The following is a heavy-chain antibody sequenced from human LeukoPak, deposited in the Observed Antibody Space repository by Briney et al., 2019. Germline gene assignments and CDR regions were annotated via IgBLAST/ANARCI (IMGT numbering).Heavy chain of an antibody. CDR3: ARAPTTHIVVVTGNDAFDI. V-gene: IGHV4-59*08. J-gene: IGHJ3*02. CDR2: IYYSGST. D-gene: IGHD2-21*02. CDR1: GGSISSYY. Sequence: SETLSLTCTVSGGSISSYYWSWIRQPPGKGLEWIGYIYYSGSTNYNPSLKSRVTISVDTSKNQFSLKLSSVTAADTAVYYCARAPTTHIVVVTGNDAFDIWGQGTMDTVSS.